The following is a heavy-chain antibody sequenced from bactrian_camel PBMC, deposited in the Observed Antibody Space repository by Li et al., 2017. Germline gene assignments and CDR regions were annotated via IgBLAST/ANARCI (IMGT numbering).Heavy chain of an antibody. D-gene: IGHD2*01. CDR3: ATVGAAWAGGLFNY. CDR1: GFTFSTRG. V-gene: IGHV3S40*01. Sequence: VQLVESGGGLVQPGGSLRLSCSTSGFTFSTRGMSWVRQAPGKGLEWISGINSGGYSTSYADSVRGRFTTSRDNAKNTLYLQMYSLKSEDTALYYCATVGAAWAGGLFNYWGQGTQVTVS. J-gene: IGHJ4*01. CDR2: INSGGYST.